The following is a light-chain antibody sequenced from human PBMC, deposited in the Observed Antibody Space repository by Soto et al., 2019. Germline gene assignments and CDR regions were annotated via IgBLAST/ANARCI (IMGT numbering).Light chain of an antibody. CDR2: EVS. Sequence: QSALTQPASVSGSPGQSITISCTGTSSDVGGYNYVSWYQQHPGKAPKLMIYEVSNRPSGVSNRFSGSKSGNTASLTISGLQAEDEADYSCTSYTSSSTRLYVFGTGTKLTVL. V-gene: IGLV2-14*01. CDR1: SSDVGGYNY. CDR3: TSYTSSSTRLYV. J-gene: IGLJ1*01.